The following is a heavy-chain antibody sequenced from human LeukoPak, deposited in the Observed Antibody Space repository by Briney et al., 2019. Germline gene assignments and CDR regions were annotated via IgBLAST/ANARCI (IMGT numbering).Heavy chain of an antibody. D-gene: IGHD1/OR15-1a*01. J-gene: IGHJ4*02. CDR1: GGSISSGDYY. V-gene: IGHV4-31*03. CDR2: IYYSGTT. Sequence: PSQTLSLTCTVSGGSISSGDYYWSWNRQLPGKGLEWIAYIYYSGTTYYNPSLKSRLTISTDTSNNQFSLNLSSVTAADTAVYYCATNNLHGGGFFDYWGQGTLVTVSS. CDR3: ATNNLHGGGFFDY.